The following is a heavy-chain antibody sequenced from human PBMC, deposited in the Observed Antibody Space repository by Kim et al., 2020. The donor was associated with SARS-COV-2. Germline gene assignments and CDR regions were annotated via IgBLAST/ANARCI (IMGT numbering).Heavy chain of an antibody. CDR3: VSNSGSYPYYFDY. CDR1: GYTLTELS. D-gene: IGHD1-26*01. V-gene: IGHV1-24*01. J-gene: IGHJ4*02. CDR2: FDPEDGET. Sequence: ASVKVSCKVSGYTLTELSMHWVRQAPGKGLEWMGGFDPEDGETIYAQKFQGRVTMTEDTSTDTAYMELSSLRSEDTAVYYCVSNSGSYPYYFDYWGQGTLVTVSS.